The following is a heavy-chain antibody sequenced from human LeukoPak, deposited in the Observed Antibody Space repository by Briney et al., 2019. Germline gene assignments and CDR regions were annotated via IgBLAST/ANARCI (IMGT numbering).Heavy chain of an antibody. CDR2: INPNSGGT. V-gene: IGHV1-2*02. J-gene: IGHJ4*02. CDR3: ARPGYTSGWIRGDFGH. Sequence: ASVKVPCKASGYTFTGYYIHWVRQAPGQGLEWMGWINPNSGGTSYARRFQGRVTMTRDTSISTAYMELSSLRSDDTAVYYCARPGYTSGWIRGDFGHWGLGTLVTVSS. D-gene: IGHD6-25*01. CDR1: GYTFTGYY.